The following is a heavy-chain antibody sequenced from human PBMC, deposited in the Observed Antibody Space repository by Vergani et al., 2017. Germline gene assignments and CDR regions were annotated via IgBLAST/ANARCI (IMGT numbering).Heavy chain of an antibody. V-gene: IGHV3-30*02. CDR2: IGKDGINT. CDR3: AKYLRDSTDGLPDS. Sequence: QVQLVESAGGVVQPGGSLRLSCAASGFTFSNFGMHWIREAPGKGLEWLADIGKDGINTRYRDAVKGRFTVSRDNPKEMLYLQMDSLRSADTALYYCAKYLRDSTDGLPDSWGPGTLVIVSS. J-gene: IGHJ4*02. CDR1: GFTFSNFG. D-gene: IGHD2-21*02.